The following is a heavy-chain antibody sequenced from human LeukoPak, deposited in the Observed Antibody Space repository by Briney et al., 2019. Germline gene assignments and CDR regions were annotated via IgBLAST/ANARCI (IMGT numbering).Heavy chain of an antibody. CDR1: GGSISRYY. D-gene: IGHD3-22*01. Sequence: SETPSLTCTVSGGSISRYYWSWIRQPPGKGLEWIGYKDYSGSTNYNRSLKGRVTISVDTSKNQFSLKLSSVTAADTAVFYCTSLTTADAFDIWGQGTMVTVSS. J-gene: IGHJ3*02. CDR3: TSLTTADAFDI. CDR2: KDYSGST. V-gene: IGHV4-59*01.